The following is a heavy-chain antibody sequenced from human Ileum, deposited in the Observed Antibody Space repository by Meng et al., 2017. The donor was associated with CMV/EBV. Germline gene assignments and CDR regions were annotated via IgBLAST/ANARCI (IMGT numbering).Heavy chain of an antibody. Sequence: SCAASGFNFSSYSMNWVRQAPGKGLEWVSSISSSSSYIYYADSVKGRFTISRDNAKNSLYLQMNSLRAEDTAVYYCARGSAARPWGYWGQGTLVTVSS. CDR3: ARGSAARPWGY. J-gene: IGHJ4*02. CDR1: GFNFSSYS. V-gene: IGHV3-21*01. CDR2: ISSSSSYI. D-gene: IGHD6-6*01.